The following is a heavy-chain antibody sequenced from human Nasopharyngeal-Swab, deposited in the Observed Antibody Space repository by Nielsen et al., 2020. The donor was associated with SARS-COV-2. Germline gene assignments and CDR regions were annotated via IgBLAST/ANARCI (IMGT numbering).Heavy chain of an antibody. J-gene: IGHJ6*02. CDR2: INHGGST. D-gene: IGHD3-16*01. CDR3: ARRYYDYIWGSYTPNGMDV. V-gene: IGHV4-34*01. Sequence: WIRQPPGKGLEWIGEINHGGSTNYNPSLKSRVTISVDTSKNQFSLKLSSVTAADTAVYYCARRYYDYIWGSYTPNGMDVWGQGTTVTVSS.